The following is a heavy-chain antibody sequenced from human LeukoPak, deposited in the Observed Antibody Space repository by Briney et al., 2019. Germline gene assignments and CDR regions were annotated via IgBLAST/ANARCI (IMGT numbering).Heavy chain of an antibody. CDR2: TFYRSKWYN. J-gene: IGHJ6*02. CDR1: GDSVSSNSAA. Sequence: SQTLSLTCAISGDSVSSNSAAWNWIRQSPSRGLEWLGRTFYRSKWYNDYAVSMKSRITVNPDTSKNQFSLQLNSVTPENTAVYYCARGRIAYYGMDVWGQGTTVTVSS. D-gene: IGHD6-13*01. CDR3: ARGRIAYYGMDV. V-gene: IGHV6-1*01.